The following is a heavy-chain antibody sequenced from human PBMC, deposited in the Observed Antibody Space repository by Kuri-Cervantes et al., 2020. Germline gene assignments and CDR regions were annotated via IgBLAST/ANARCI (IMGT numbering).Heavy chain of an antibody. CDR3: ARTEVAARHYYYGMDV. CDR1: GFTFSSYS. CDR2: ISSSSSTI. D-gene: IGHD2-15*01. Sequence: GESLKISCEASGFTFSSYSMNLVRQAPGKGLEWVSYISSSSSTIDYADSVKGRFTISRDNAKNSLYRQMNSLIDEDTAVYYCARTEVAARHYYYGMDVWGQGTTVTVSS. J-gene: IGHJ6*02. V-gene: IGHV3-48*02.